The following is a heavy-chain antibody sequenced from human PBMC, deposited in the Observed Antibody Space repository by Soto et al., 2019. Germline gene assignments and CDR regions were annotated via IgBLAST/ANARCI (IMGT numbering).Heavy chain of an antibody. CDR1: GFTFDDYA. CDR2: ISWNSVAI. CDR3: VKATRLTDTGSD. D-gene: IGHD2-8*02. J-gene: IGHJ4*02. V-gene: IGHV3-9*01. Sequence: EVQLVESGGGLVQPGRSLRLSCAASGFTFDDYALHWVRQVPGKGLEWVSGISWNSVAIHYADSVKGRFTISRDNAKNSLYLQMNNLRGEDTALYYCVKATRLTDTGSDWGQGTLVTVSS.